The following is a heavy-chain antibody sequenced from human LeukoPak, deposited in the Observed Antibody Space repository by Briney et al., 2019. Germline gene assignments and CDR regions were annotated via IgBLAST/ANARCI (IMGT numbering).Heavy chain of an antibody. CDR2: MYYSGST. CDR3: ARGQFPHYDTLTGSFDY. CDR1: GGSISNYF. V-gene: IGHV4-59*01. D-gene: IGHD3-9*01. J-gene: IGHJ4*02. Sequence: SETLSLTCTVSGGSISNYFWSWIRQSPEKGLEWIGYMYYSGSTNYNPSLQSRVTISGDTSKNQFSLKLRSVTAADTAVYYCARGQFPHYDTLTGSFDYWGQGTLVTVSS.